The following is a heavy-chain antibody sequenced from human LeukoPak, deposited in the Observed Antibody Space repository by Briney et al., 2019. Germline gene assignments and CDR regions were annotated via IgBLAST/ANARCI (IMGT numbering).Heavy chain of an antibody. CDR3: AKGLRTGVGPYMGYHYYMDV. V-gene: IGHV3-23*01. CDR2: INDNGDGT. Sequence: PGGSLRLSCAASGFTFSSYAMSWVSQAPGKGLKWVSTINDNGDGTYYADSVKGRFTISRDNSYNTVSLQMNSLRDEDTGVYYCAKGLRTGVGPYMGYHYYMDVWGKGATVTVSS. D-gene: IGHD3-16*01. J-gene: IGHJ6*03. CDR1: GFTFSSYA.